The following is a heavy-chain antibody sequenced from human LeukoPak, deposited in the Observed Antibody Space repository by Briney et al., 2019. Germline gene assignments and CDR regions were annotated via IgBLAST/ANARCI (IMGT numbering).Heavy chain of an antibody. CDR3: ARTVYDLRGQRLIPGLDY. J-gene: IGHJ4*02. Sequence: GGSLRLSCAASGFTFRTYEMNWVRQAPGKGLEWVSYIGTIISTTYYADSVKGRFTVSRDVAKGSLYLQMSSLRAEDTAVYYCARTVYDLRGQRLIPGLDYWGQGTLVTVSS. CDR1: GFTFRTYE. D-gene: IGHD6-25*01. CDR2: IGTIISTT. V-gene: IGHV3-48*03.